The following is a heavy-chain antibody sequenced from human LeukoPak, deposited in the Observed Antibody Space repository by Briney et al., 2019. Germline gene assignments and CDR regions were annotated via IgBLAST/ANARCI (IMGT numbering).Heavy chain of an antibody. Sequence: GGSLRLSCAASGFTFSSYSMNWVRQAPGKGLEWVSYISSSSSTIYYADSVKGRFTISRDNAKNSLYLQMNSLRAEDTAVYYCARDIETYYDFWSGYSDPPYFDYWGQGTLVTVSS. CDR2: ISSSSSTI. CDR1: GFTFSSYS. CDR3: ARDIETYYDFWSGYSDPPYFDY. J-gene: IGHJ4*02. V-gene: IGHV3-48*01. D-gene: IGHD3-3*01.